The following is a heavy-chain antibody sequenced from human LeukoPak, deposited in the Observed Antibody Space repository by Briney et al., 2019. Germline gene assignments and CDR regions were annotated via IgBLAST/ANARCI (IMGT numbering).Heavy chain of an antibody. J-gene: IGHJ3*02. CDR2: IYTRGNT. D-gene: IGHD2-21*02. CDR3: ARGVSIAYCGGDCYSGRAFDI. V-gene: IGHV4-4*07. CDR1: GVSISSYY. Sequence: SETLSLTCTVSGVSISSYYWSSIRQPAGKGLEWIDRIYTRGNTNYNTSFMNGDTISADRSQNQFSRKLSSVAAADTAVYYGARGVSIAYCGGDCYSGRAFDIWGQGTMVTVSS.